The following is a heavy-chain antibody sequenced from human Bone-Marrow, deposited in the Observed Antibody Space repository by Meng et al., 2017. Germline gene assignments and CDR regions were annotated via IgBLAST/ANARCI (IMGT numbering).Heavy chain of an antibody. CDR3: ARGTGYSSGWYVSYYFDY. CDR2: IYYSGST. CDR1: GGSISSSSYY. V-gene: IGHV4-39*07. Sequence: SETLSLTCTVSGGSISSSSYYWGWIRQPPGKGLEWIGSIYYSGSTYYNPSLKSRVTISVDTSKNQFSLKLSSVTAADTAVYYCARGTGYSSGWYVSYYFDYWGQGTLVTVSS. D-gene: IGHD6-19*01. J-gene: IGHJ4*02.